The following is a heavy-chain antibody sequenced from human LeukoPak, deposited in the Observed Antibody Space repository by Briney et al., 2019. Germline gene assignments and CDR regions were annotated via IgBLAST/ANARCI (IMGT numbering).Heavy chain of an antibody. V-gene: IGHV4-59*01. Sequence: SETLSLTCTVSGGSISSYYWSWIRQPPGKGLEWIGYIYYSGSTNYNPSLKSRVTISVDTSKNQFSLKLSSVTAADTAVYYCARDAPDSSGYYSFDCWGQGTLVTVSS. CDR3: ARDAPDSSGYYSFDC. D-gene: IGHD3-22*01. J-gene: IGHJ4*02. CDR2: IYYSGST. CDR1: GGSISSYY.